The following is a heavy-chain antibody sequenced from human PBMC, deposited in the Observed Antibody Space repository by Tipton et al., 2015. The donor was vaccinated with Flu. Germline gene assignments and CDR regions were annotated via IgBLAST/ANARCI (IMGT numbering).Heavy chain of an antibody. CDR3: SRDETYHYDTSGYYPFED. V-gene: IGHV3-49*04. J-gene: IGHJ4*02. CDR2: IRGKAYGGTT. D-gene: IGHD3-22*01. CDR1: GFTFGDYD. Sequence: SLRLSCRASGFTFGDYDMSWVRQAPGKGLEWVGFIRGKAYGGTTEYAASVKGRFTISRDDSKSIAYLQMNGLKTEDTAVYYCSRDETYHYDTSGYYPFEDWGQGTLVTFSS.